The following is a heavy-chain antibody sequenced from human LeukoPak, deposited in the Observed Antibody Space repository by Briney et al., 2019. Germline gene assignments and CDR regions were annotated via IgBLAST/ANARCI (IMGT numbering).Heavy chain of an antibody. CDR2: IYSGGST. J-gene: IGHJ3*02. V-gene: IGHV3-66*01. D-gene: IGHD5-18*01. Sequence: GGSLRLSCAASGFTFSRYTINWVRQAPGKGLEWVSVIYSGGSTYYADSVKGRFTISRDNSKNTLYLQMNSLRAEDTAVYYCAREGYSYGYDAFDIWGQGTMVTVSS. CDR1: GFTFSRYT. CDR3: AREGYSYGYDAFDI.